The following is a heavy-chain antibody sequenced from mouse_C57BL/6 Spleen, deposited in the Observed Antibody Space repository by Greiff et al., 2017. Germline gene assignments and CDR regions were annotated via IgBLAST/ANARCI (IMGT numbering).Heavy chain of an antibody. J-gene: IGHJ3*01. CDR1: GFTFSDYG. V-gene: IGHV5-17*01. D-gene: IGHD4-1*01. Sequence: EVKLVESGGGLVKPGGSLKLSCAASGFTFSDYGMYWVRQAPEKGLEWVAYISSGGSTIYYADTVKGRFNISRDNDKNTLFLQMTRLRSEDTARYYWAPWEGVAYWGQGTLGTVSA. CDR3: APWEGVAY. CDR2: ISSGGSTI.